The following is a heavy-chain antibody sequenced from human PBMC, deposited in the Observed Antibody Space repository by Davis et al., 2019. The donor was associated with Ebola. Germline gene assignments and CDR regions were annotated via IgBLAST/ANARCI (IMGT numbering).Heavy chain of an antibody. V-gene: IGHV3-74*01. CDR3: ATCGFCVSSSGIDY. CDR2: INPDGSST. D-gene: IGHD6-19*01. J-gene: IGHJ4*02. CDR1: GFTLSKYW. Sequence: PGGSLRLSCAASGFTLSKYWVHWVRQAPGKGLVWVSRINPDGSSTAYADSVKGRFTISRDNSKNTPYLQMNSLSADDTAVYYCATCGFCVSSSGIDYRGQGTLVTVSS.